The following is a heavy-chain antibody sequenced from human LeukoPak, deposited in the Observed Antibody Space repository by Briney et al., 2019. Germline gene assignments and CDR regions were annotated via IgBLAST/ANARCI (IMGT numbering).Heavy chain of an antibody. CDR2: IYPGDSDT. J-gene: IGHJ5*02. Sequence: GGSLESSFQGSGYRFTSYWIGWVRPMPGKGLEWMGIIYPGDSDTRYSPSFQGQVTISADKSISTAYLQWSSLKASDTAMYYCARRTVPAATEWWFDPWGQGTLVTVSS. CDR1: GYRFTSYW. D-gene: IGHD2-2*01. CDR3: ARRTVPAATEWWFDP. V-gene: IGHV5-51*01.